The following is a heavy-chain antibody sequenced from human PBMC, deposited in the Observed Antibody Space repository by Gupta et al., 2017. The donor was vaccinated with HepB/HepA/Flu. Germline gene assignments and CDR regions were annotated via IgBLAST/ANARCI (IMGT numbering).Heavy chain of an antibody. CDR3: ARGDFYFYSMDV. J-gene: IGHJ6*03. V-gene: IGHV1-2*02. CDR2: VNPKSGGT. CDR1: GYIFTGYY. Sequence: VLLMQSGAEVKKPGASVKVSCKVSGYIFTGYYIHWVRQAPGQGLEWMGWVNPKSGGTNYGQKFKDRVTMTRDTSMNTAYMELTRLRPDDTATYHCARGDFYFYSMDVWDTGTTVTVSS.